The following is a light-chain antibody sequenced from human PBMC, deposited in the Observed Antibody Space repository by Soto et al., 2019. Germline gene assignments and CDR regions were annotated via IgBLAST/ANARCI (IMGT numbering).Light chain of an antibody. CDR2: GAS. J-gene: IGKJ3*01. V-gene: IGKV3-20*01. Sequence: EIVLTQSPATLSLSPGERATLSCRASQSVSSYLAWYQQKPGQSPRLLIYGASSRATGIPDRFSGSGSGTDFTLTVSRLEPEDFAVYYCQQHGLSPITFGPGTKVDIK. CDR3: QQHGLSPIT. CDR1: QSVSSY.